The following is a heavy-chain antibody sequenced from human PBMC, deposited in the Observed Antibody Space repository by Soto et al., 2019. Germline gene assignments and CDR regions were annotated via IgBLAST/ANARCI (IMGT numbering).Heavy chain of an antibody. V-gene: IGHV1-18*04. J-gene: IGHJ4*02. CDR1: GYIFSSYG. D-gene: IGHD6-6*01. CDR2: ISTSNGNT. CDR3: ARTLSSSSSPYYFNF. Sequence: QVQLVQSGVEVKKPGASVKVSCKASGYIFSSYGLSWVRLAPGQGLEWMGWISTSNGNTKCAQKFQDRVAMTTDTSTSTAYIELRSLRSHDSAVYYCARTLSSSSSPYYFNFWGQGTLVSVSS.